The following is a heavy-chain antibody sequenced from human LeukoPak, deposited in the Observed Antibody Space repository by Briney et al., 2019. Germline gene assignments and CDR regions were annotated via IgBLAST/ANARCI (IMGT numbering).Heavy chain of an antibody. V-gene: IGHV1-2*06. CDR1: GYTFTDYY. CDR2: ISPNSGAT. CDR3: ARDLWGWGSDYLDY. Sequence: ASVKVSRKASGYTFTDYYVHWVRLVPGQGLEWMGRISPNSGATKYAEKFRGRVTMARDTSINTVYMEMSSLRSDDTAVYYCARDLWGWGSDYLDYWGQGTLVTVSS. J-gene: IGHJ4*02. D-gene: IGHD4/OR15-4a*01.